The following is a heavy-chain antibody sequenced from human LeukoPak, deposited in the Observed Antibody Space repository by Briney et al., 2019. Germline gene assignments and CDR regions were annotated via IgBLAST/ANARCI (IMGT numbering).Heavy chain of an antibody. V-gene: IGHV4-34*01. CDR2: INHSGST. Sequence: SETLSLTCAVYGGSFSGYYWSWIRQPPGKGLEWIGEINHSGSTNYNPSLKSRVTISVDTSKNQFSLKLSSVTAADTAVYYCARRVAGRWELRYFDYWGQGTLVTVSS. J-gene: IGHJ4*02. D-gene: IGHD1-26*01. CDR3: ARRVAGRWELRYFDY. CDR1: GGSFSGYY.